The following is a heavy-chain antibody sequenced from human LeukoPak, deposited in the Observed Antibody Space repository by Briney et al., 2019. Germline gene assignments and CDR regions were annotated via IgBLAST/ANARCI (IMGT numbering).Heavy chain of an antibody. D-gene: IGHD3-10*01. J-gene: IGHJ4*02. Sequence: PSETLSLTCAVYGGSFSGYYWSWIRQPPGKGLEWIGEINHSGSTNYNPSLKSRVTISVDTSKNQFSLKLSSVTAADTAVYYCARGPLIGSAYYYGSGSDYYFDYWGQGTLVTVSS. CDR3: ARGPLIGSAYYYGSGSDYYFDY. V-gene: IGHV4-34*01. CDR2: INHSGST. CDR1: GGSFSGYY.